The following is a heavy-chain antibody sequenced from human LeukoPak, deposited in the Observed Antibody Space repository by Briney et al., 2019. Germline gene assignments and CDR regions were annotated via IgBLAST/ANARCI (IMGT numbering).Heavy chain of an antibody. CDR1: GFIFSTYA. V-gene: IGHV3-23*01. D-gene: IGHD1-14*01. CDR3: AKGRERSDWYNFDY. Sequence: GGSLRLSCAASGFIFSTYAMRWVRQAPGKGLEWVSVISRSDDSTYYADSVKGRFTISRDNSKNTLFLQMNSLEVEDTAVYYCAKGRERSDWYNFDYWGQGTLVTVSS. CDR2: ISRSDDST. J-gene: IGHJ4*02.